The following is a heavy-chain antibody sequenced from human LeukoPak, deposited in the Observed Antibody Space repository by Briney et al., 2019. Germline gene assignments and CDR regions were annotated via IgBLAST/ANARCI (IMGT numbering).Heavy chain of an antibody. D-gene: IGHD6-19*01. J-gene: IGHJ4*02. CDR2: ISAYNGNT. CDR1: GYTFTSYG. V-gene: IGHV1-18*01. Sequence: ASVKVSCKASGYTFTSYGISWVRQAPGQGLEWMGWISAYNGNTDYAQKLQGRITMTTDTSTSTAYTELRSLRSDDTAVYYCARDRSSGWSHNIDYWGQGTLVTVSS. CDR3: ARDRSSGWSHNIDY.